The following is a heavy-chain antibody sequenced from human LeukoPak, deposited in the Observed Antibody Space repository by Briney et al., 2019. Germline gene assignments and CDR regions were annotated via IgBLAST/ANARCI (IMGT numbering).Heavy chain of an antibody. CDR3: AKDRRAGSYDY. CDR2: ISGSGGST. CDR1: GFTFSSYG. V-gene: IGHV3-23*01. Sequence: GGSLRLSCAASGFTFSSYGMSWVRQAPGKWLEWVSAISGSGGSTYYADSVKGRFTISRDNSKNTLYLQMNSLRAEDTAVYYCAKDRRAGSYDYWGQGTLVTVSS. D-gene: IGHD3-10*01. J-gene: IGHJ4*02.